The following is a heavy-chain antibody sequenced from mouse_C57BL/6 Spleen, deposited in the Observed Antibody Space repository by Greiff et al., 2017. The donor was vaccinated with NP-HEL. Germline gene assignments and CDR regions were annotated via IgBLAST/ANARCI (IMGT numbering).Heavy chain of an antibody. CDR1: GYAFSSSW. Sequence: VQLQQSGPELVKPGASVKISCKASGYAFSSSWMNWVKQRPGKGLEWIGRIYPGDGDTNYNGKFKGKATLTADKSSSTAYMQLSSLTSEDSAVYFCARGSSLVMDYWGQGTSVTVSS. CDR2: IYPGDGDT. CDR3: ARGSSLVMDY. V-gene: IGHV1-82*01. J-gene: IGHJ4*01. D-gene: IGHD1-1*01.